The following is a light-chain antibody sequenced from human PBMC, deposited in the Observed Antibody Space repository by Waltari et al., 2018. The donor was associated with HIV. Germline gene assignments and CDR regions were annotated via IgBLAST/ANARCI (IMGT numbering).Light chain of an antibody. Sequence: QSVLTQPPSASGTPGPRVTLSCSGGSSNIGATIVNWYQLLPGRAPRLLIYATNQRPSGVPDRFSGSKSGTSASLAISGLQSEDEGDYYCATWDNGLNGRHVFGTGTQVTV. V-gene: IGLV1-44*01. CDR1: SSNIGATI. J-gene: IGLJ1*01. CDR2: ATN. CDR3: ATWDNGLNGRHV.